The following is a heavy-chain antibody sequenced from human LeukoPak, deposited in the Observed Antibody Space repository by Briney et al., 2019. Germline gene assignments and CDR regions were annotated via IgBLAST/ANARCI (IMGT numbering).Heavy chain of an antibody. J-gene: IGHJ4*01. CDR2: ICGRDGGT. CDR1: GFIFSNYA. CDR3: AKWGDYDILTGYYVSDY. V-gene: IGHV3-23*01. D-gene: IGHD3-9*01. Sequence: GGSLRLSCAASGFIFSNYAMSWLRQAPGKGLEWVSAICGRDGGTYYADSVKGRFTVSREDPKNTLYLQMNTLRVEDTAVYYCAKWGDYDILTGYYVSDYWGHGTLVTVSS.